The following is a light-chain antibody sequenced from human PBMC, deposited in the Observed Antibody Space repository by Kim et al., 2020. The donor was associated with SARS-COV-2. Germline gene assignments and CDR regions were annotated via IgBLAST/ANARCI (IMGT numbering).Light chain of an antibody. CDR2: LGS. CDR1: QSLLYSIGYNY. Sequence: DIVMTQSPPSLPVTPGEPTSISCRSSQSLLYSIGYNYLDWYLQKPGQSPQLLIYLGSNRASGVPDRFSGSGSGTDFTLKISRMEADDVGIYYCMQDLKTPWTFGQGTKVDIK. J-gene: IGKJ1*01. V-gene: IGKV2-28*01. CDR3: MQDLKTPWT.